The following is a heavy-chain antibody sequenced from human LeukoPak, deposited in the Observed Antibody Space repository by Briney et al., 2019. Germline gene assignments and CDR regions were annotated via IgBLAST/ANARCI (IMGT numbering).Heavy chain of an antibody. D-gene: IGHD3-10*01. Sequence: GGSLRLSCAASGFTFSSYSMTWVRQAPGKGLEWVSSISSSSSYIYYADSVKGRFTISRDNAKNSLYLQMNSLRAEDTAVYYCARRTYYYGSGSFYFDYWGQGTLVTVSS. J-gene: IGHJ4*02. CDR1: GFTFSSYS. CDR3: ARRTYYYGSGSFYFDY. V-gene: IGHV3-21*01. CDR2: ISSSSSYI.